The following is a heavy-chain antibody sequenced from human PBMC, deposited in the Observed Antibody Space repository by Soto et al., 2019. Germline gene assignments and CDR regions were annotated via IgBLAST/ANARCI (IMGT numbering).Heavy chain of an antibody. CDR3: AMVDVYVTPSPQDV. V-gene: IGHV1-18*01. CDR2: INAYNGNT. Sequence: QVQLVQSGAEVKNPGASVKVSCKASGYRFTSYGIGWVRQAPGQGLEWMGWINAYNGNTNYAQNLQGRVTPTTDTSTSTAYMELRSLRSKDTAVYYCAMVDVYVTPSPQDVWGQGTTVTVSS. CDR1: GYRFTSYG. J-gene: IGHJ6*02. D-gene: IGHD3-16*01.